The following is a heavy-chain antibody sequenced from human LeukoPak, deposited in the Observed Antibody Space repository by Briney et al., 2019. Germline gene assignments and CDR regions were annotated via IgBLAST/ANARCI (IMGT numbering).Heavy chain of an antibody. J-gene: IGHJ4*02. CDR1: GFTFSNAW. CDR3: TTKLGSGDLTLDY. Sequence: PGGSLRLSCAASGFTFSNAWMSWVRQAPGKGLEWVGRIKSKTDGGTTDYAAPVKGRFTISRDDSKNTLYLQMNSLKTEDTAVYYCTTKLGSGDLTLDYWGQGTLVTVSS. V-gene: IGHV3-15*01. D-gene: IGHD3-10*01. CDR2: IKSKTDGGTT.